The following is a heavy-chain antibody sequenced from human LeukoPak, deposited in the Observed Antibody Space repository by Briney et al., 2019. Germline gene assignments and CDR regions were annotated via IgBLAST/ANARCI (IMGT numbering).Heavy chain of an antibody. CDR2: IYYSGNT. CDR3: ARAQGNGLIDF. J-gene: IGHJ4*02. CDR1: GFTFSSYE. D-gene: IGHD3/OR15-3a*01. Sequence: PGGSLRLSCAASGFTFSSYEMNWVRQAPGKGLEWIGSIYYSGNTYYNPSLKSRVTISLDTSRNQFSLRLSSVTAADTADYYCARAQGNGLIDFWGQGTLVTVSS. V-gene: IGHV4-59*05.